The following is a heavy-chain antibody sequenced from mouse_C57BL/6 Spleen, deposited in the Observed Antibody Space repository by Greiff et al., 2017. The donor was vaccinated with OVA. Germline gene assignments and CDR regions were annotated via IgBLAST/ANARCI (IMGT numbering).Heavy chain of an antibody. Sequence: QVQLQQSGAELVRPGASVTLSCKASGYTFTDYEMHWVKQTPVHGLEWIGAIDPETGGTAYNQKFKGKAILTADKSSSTAYMELRSLTSEDSAVYYCTREGVYDGSPWFAYWGQGTLVTVSA. CDR3: TREGVYDGSPWFAY. J-gene: IGHJ3*01. CDR1: GYTFTDYE. CDR2: IDPETGGT. D-gene: IGHD2-3*01. V-gene: IGHV1-15*01.